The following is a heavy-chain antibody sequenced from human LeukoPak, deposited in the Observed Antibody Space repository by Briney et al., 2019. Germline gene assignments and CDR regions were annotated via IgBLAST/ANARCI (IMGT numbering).Heavy chain of an antibody. Sequence: SETLSLTCTVSGGSISHYYWSWIRQPPGKGLEWIGSIYYSGSTYYNPSLKSRVTISVDTSKNQFSLKLSSVTAADTAVYYCARYYYGSGSLSFDYWGQGTLVTVSS. J-gene: IGHJ4*02. CDR2: IYYSGST. CDR1: GGSISHYY. V-gene: IGHV4-59*05. CDR3: ARYYYGSGSLSFDY. D-gene: IGHD3-10*01.